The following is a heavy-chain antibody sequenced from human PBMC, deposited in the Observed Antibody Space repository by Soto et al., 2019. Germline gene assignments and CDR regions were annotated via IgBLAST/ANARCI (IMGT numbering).Heavy chain of an antibody. D-gene: IGHD3-22*01. CDR3: ARYESSGLYYGMDV. Sequence: SETLSLTCTVSGGSISSYYWSWIRQPPGKGLEWIGYIYYSGSTNYNPSLKSRVTISVDTSKNQFSLKLSSVTAADTAVYYCARYESSGLYYGMDVWGQGTTVTVSS. CDR2: IYYSGST. V-gene: IGHV4-59*01. CDR1: GGSISSYY. J-gene: IGHJ6*02.